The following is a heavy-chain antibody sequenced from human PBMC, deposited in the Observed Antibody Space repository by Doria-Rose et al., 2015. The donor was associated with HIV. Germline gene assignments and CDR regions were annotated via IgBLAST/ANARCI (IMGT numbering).Heavy chain of an antibody. CDR3: ARIKSSRWYHKYYFDF. CDR1: GVSLSSPGMG. Sequence: QESGPVLVKPTETLTLTCTVSGVSLSSPGMGVSWIRQPPGNALEWLANIFSDDERSYKTSLKSRLPISRGTSKSQVVLTMTDMDPVDTATYYCARIKSSRWYHKYYFDFWGQGTLVIVSA. J-gene: IGHJ4*02. D-gene: IGHD6-13*01. CDR2: IFSDDER. V-gene: IGHV2-26*01.